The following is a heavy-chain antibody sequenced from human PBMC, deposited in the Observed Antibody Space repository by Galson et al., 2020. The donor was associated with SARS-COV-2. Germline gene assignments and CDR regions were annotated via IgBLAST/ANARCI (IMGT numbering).Heavy chain of an antibody. CDR3: ARDLKFGLPTDYMDV. Sequence: GGSLRLSCAVSGFTFSSYWMHWVRQAPGKGLEWVAVIWYDGSNKYYADSVKGRFTISRDNSKNTLYLQMNSLRAEDTAVYYCARDLKFGLPTDYMDVWGKGTTVTVSS. J-gene: IGHJ6*03. CDR2: IWYDGSNK. V-gene: IGHV3-33*08. D-gene: IGHD3-16*01. CDR1: GFTFSSYW.